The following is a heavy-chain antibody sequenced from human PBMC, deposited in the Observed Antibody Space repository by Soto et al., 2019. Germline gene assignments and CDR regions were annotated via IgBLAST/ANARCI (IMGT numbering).Heavy chain of an antibody. V-gene: IGHV4-34*01. D-gene: IGHD3-10*01. CDR3: ARGGLWFGESNFDY. CDR1: GGSFSGYY. Sequence: QVQLQQWGAGLLKPSETLSLTCAVYGGSFSGYYWSWIRQPPGKGLEWIGEINHSGSTNYNPSLKSRVTISVETSKNQFSLKLSSVTAADTAVYYCARGGLWFGESNFDYWGQGTLVTVSS. CDR2: INHSGST. J-gene: IGHJ4*02.